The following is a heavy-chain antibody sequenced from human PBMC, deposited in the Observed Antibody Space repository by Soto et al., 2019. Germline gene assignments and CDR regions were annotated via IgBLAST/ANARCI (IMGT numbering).Heavy chain of an antibody. J-gene: IGHJ4*02. CDR2: IAANGDIT. V-gene: IGHV3-48*03. Sequence: PGGSLRLSCVASGFAFSSFGMTWVRQVPGKGLQWVAYIAANGDITYYADSVKGRFTVSRDNAKNSVFLQMNSLRAEDTAVYYCARDGDTLGFHFDGRLDYWRQGSLATVSS. CDR3: ARDGDTLGFHFDGRLDY. D-gene: IGHD6-25*01. CDR1: GFAFSSFG.